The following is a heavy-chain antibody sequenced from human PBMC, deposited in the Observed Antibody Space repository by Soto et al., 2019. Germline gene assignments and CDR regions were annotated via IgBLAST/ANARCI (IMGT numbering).Heavy chain of an antibody. CDR2: INHSGST. V-gene: IGHV4-34*01. CDR1: GGSCSGYY. J-gene: IGHJ3*02. CDR3: ATVDSYRLRFFPSWAFDI. Sequence: SETLSLTCAVYGGSCSGYYWSWIRQPPGKGLEWIGEINHSGSTNYSPSLKSRVTISVDTSKNQFSLKLSSVTAADTAVYYCATVDSYRLRFFPSWAFDIWGQGTMVTVSS. D-gene: IGHD3-3*01.